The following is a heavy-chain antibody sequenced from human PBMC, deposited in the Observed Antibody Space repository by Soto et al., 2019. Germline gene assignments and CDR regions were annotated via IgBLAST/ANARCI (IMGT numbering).Heavy chain of an antibody. CDR3: APTPSALTVCYYDMDA. Sequence: QITLKESGPTLVKPTQTLTLTCTFSGFSLSIRGVAVAWIRQPPGKALECLALIYWDDDEHYSPSLKSRLTITKDTTKSQVVLTMPVVDTVDTATYFCAPTPSALTVCYYDMDAWGEGTMVTVSS. CDR2: IYWDDDE. J-gene: IGHJ6*03. CDR1: GFSLSIRGVA. D-gene: IGHD2-21*02. V-gene: IGHV2-5*02.